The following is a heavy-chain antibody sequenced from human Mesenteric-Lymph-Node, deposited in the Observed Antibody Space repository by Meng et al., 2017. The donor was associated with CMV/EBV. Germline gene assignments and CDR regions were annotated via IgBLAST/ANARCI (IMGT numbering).Heavy chain of an antibody. J-gene: IGHJ6*02. D-gene: IGHD6-6*01. Sequence: SVKVSCKASGGTLRSYAISWVRQAPGQGLEWMGGIIPIFGTPNYAQKFQGRVTITTDESTSTAYMELSSLRSEDTAVYYCARGEGSSSPFYYYYGMDVWGQGTTDTVSS. CDR3: ARGEGSSSPFYYYYGMDV. V-gene: IGHV1-69*05. CDR1: GGTLRSYA. CDR2: IIPIFGTP.